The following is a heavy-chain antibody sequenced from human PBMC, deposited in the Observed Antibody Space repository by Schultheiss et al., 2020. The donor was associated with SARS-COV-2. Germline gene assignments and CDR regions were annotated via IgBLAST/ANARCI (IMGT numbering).Heavy chain of an antibody. D-gene: IGHD3-10*01. CDR2: IYYSGST. V-gene: IGHV4-34*01. CDR1: GGSFSGYY. Sequence: SQTLSLTCAVYGGSFSGYYWSWIRQPPGKGLEWIGSIYYSGSTYYNPSLKSRVTISVDTSKNQFSLKLSSVTAADTAVYYCARAGYGSGSYYNPPTGMDVWGQGTTVTVSS. J-gene: IGHJ6*02. CDR3: ARAGYGSGSYYNPPTGMDV.